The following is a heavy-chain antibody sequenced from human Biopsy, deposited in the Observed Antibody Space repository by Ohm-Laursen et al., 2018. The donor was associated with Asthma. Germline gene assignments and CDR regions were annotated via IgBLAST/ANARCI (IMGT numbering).Heavy chain of an antibody. CDR2: IIPVFGTA. CDR3: ARDPHNSYLASLRTKFNYYYYGMDV. Sequence: GSSVTVSCKASGGTFSRYAISWVRLAPGPGLEWMGGIIPVFGTANYAQKFQGRVTITADESTSTAYMELSSLRSEDTAVYYCARDPHNSYLASLRTKFNYYYYGMDVWGQGTTVTVSS. D-gene: IGHD1-7*01. V-gene: IGHV1-69*01. CDR1: GGTFSRYA. J-gene: IGHJ6*02.